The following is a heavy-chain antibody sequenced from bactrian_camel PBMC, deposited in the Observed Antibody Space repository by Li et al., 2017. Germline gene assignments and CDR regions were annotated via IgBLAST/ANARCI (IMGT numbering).Heavy chain of an antibody. CDR1: GAFYSTHC. V-gene: IGHV3S53*01. J-gene: IGHJ6*01. CDR2: IDSDGRA. Sequence: VESGGGSVQAGGSLRLSCAVSGAFYSTHCMGWFRQAPGKENEGVGDIDSDGRATYASSVKGRFTISRDDAKNTLYLEMSSLKPEDTAIYYCAADLLYGVGYCSAGHQFFNSWGQGTQVTVS. D-gene: IGHD3*01. CDR3: AADLLYGVGYCSAGHQFFNS.